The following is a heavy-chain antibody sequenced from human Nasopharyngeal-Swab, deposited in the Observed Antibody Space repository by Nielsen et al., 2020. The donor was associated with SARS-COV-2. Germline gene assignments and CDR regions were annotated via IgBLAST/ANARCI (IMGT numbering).Heavy chain of an antibody. D-gene: IGHD3-16*02. J-gene: IGHJ3*01. CDR2: IYYSGTT. CDR3: ARQPGNYDCVWGSYRPDGAFDF. Sequence: WIRQPPGKGLEWIGSIYYSGTTYYNPSLKSRVTISVDTSKNQFSLKLSSVTAADTAVYYCARQPGNYDCVWGSYRPDGAFDFWGQGTMVTVSS. V-gene: IGHV4-39*01.